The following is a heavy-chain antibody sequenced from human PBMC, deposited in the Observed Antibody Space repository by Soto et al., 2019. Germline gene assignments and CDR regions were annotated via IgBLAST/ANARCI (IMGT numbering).Heavy chain of an antibody. V-gene: IGHV4-59*01. Sequence: QVQLQESGPGLVKPSETLSLTCTVSGGSISSYYWSWIRQPPGKGLEWIGYIYYSGSTNYNPSLKSRVTISVDTYKTQFSQKLSSVTAADTAVYYCARAVGYYDSSGYGAFDIWGQGTMVTVSS. J-gene: IGHJ3*02. CDR3: ARAVGYYDSSGYGAFDI. D-gene: IGHD3-22*01. CDR1: GGSISSYY. CDR2: IYYSGST.